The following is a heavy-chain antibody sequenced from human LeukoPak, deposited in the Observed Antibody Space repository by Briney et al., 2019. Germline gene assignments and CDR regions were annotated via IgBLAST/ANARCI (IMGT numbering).Heavy chain of an antibody. J-gene: IGHJ4*02. CDR1: GFTFSSYG. CDR3: AKGRVRGVNVFDY. Sequence: GGSLRLSCAASGFTFSSYGMHWVRQAPGKGLEWVAVISYDGSNKYYADSVKGRFTISRDNSKNTLYLQMNSLRAEDTAVYYCAKGRVRGVNVFDYWGQGTLVTVSS. V-gene: IGHV3-30*18. CDR2: ISYDGSNK. D-gene: IGHD3-10*01.